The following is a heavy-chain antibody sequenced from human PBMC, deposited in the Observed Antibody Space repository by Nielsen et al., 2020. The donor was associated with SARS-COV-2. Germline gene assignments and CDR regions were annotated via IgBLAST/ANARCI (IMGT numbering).Heavy chain of an antibody. CDR3: AKDGHSSGWYGAPDY. CDR2: ISYDGSNK. V-gene: IGHV3-30*18. Sequence: GGSLRLSCAASGFTFSSYGMHWVRQAPGKGLEWVAVISYDGSNKYYADSVKGRFTISRDNSKNTLYLQMNSLRAEDTAVYYCAKDGHSSGWYGAPDYWGQGTLVTVSS. D-gene: IGHD6-19*01. CDR1: GFTFSSYG. J-gene: IGHJ4*02.